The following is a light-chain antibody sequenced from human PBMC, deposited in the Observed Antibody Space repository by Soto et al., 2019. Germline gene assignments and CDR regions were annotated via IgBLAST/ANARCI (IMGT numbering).Light chain of an antibody. CDR3: QQYNSYSRT. J-gene: IGKJ1*01. CDR2: TAS. V-gene: IGKV1-5*03. CDR1: QSISSW. Sequence: DIQMTQSPSTLSASVGDRVTITCRASQSISSWLAWYQQKPGKAPTLLIYTASSLESGVPSRFSGSGSGTAFTLTISRLQPDDFATYYCQQYNSYSRTFGQGTKVEIK.